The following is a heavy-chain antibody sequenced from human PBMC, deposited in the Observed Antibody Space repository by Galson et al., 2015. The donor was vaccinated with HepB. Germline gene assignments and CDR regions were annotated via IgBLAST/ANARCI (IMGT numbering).Heavy chain of an antibody. J-gene: IGHJ4*02. CDR2: ISGSGGST. D-gene: IGHD3-3*01. Sequence: SLRLSCAASGFTFSSHAMSWVRQAPGKGLEWVSAISGSGGSTYYADSVKGRFTISRDNSKNTLYLQMNSLRAEDTAVYYCAKGGGLGVVIYFDYWGQGTLVTVSS. CDR3: AKGGGLGVVIYFDY. V-gene: IGHV3-23*01. CDR1: GFTFSSHA.